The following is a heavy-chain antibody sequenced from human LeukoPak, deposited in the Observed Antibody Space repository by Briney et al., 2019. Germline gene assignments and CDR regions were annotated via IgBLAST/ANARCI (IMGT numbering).Heavy chain of an antibody. CDR3: ASPRPGYCTNGVCFGFHYYYGMDV. CDR2: ISYDGSNK. V-gene: IGHV3-30-3*01. CDR1: GFTFSSYA. J-gene: IGHJ6*02. D-gene: IGHD2-8*01. Sequence: GGSLRLSCAASGFTFSSYAMHCVRQAPGKGLERVAVISYDGSNKYYADSVKGRCTLSRDNSKNQLYLQMNSLRAEDTAVYYCASPRPGYCTNGVCFGFHYYYGMDVWGQGTTVTVSS.